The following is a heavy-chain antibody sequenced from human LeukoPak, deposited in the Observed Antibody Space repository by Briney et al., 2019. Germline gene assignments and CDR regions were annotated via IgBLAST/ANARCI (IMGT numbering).Heavy chain of an antibody. D-gene: IGHD2-15*01. CDR3: ARFGYVAAVDV. CDR2: INPAGSET. J-gene: IGHJ4*02. CDR1: GFSFSAYW. V-gene: IGHV3-7*01. Sequence: GGSLRLSCAASGFSFSAYWMTWVRQAPGTGLEWVTNINPAGSETYYVDPVKGRFSISRDNAKNLVYLQMNSLRAEDTAVYHCARFGYVAAVDVWGQGTPVTVSS.